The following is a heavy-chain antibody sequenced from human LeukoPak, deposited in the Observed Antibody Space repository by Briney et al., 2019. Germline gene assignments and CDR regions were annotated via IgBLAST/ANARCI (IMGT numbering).Heavy chain of an antibody. CDR2: ISWNSGSI. CDR3: AKDVYYDSSGYYHGNAFDI. D-gene: IGHD3-22*01. Sequence: LRLSCAASGFTFDDYAMHWVRQAPGKGLEWVSGISWNSGSIGYADSVKGRFTISRDNAKNSLYLQMNSLRAEDTALYYCAKDVYYDSSGYYHGNAFDIWGQGTMVTVSS. V-gene: IGHV3-9*01. J-gene: IGHJ3*02. CDR1: GFTFDDYA.